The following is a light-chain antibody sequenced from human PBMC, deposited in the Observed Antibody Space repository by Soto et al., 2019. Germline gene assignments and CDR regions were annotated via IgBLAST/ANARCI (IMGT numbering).Light chain of an antibody. CDR1: SSDIGGYNY. CDR2: DVT. Sequence: QSVLTQPASVSGSPGQSITFSCTGTSSDIGGYNYVSWYQQHPGKAPKLMIYDVTNRPSGVSNRFSGSKSGNTASLTISGLQAEDEADYYCTSYTSSPTFYVFGTGTKLTVL. V-gene: IGLV2-14*03. CDR3: TSYTSSPTFYV. J-gene: IGLJ1*01.